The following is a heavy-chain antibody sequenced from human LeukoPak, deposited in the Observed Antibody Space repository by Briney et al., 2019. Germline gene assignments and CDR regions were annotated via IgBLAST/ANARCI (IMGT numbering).Heavy chain of an antibody. Sequence: GGTLRLSCAASGFIFSSYGMSWVRQAPGKGLEWVSAISGSGSSTYYADSVKGRFTISRDNSKNTLYLQMNNLRAEYTAVYYFAKWGCSGGSCYPFDYWGQGTLVTVSS. CDR3: AKWGCSGGSCYPFDY. J-gene: IGHJ4*02. V-gene: IGHV3-23*01. CDR2: ISGSGSST. CDR1: GFIFSSYG. D-gene: IGHD2-15*01.